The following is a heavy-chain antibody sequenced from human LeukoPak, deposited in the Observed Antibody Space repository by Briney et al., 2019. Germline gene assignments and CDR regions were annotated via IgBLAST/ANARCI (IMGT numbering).Heavy chain of an antibody. CDR1: GFSLSTSGMC. Sequence: SGPALVKPTQPLTLTCTFSGFSLSTSGMCVSWIRQPPGKALEWLARIDWDDDKYYSTSLKTRLTISKDTSKNQVVLTMTNMDPVDTATYYCARILGYDSSGYPDYWGQGTLVTVSS. CDR3: ARILGYDSSGYPDY. J-gene: IGHJ4*02. V-gene: IGHV2-70*11. CDR2: IDWDDDK. D-gene: IGHD3-22*01.